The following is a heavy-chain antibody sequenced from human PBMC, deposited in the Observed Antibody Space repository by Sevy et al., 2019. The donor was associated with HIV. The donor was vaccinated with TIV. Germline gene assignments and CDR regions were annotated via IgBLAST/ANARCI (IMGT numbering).Heavy chain of an antibody. J-gene: IGHJ5*02. CDR3: ARDKEQLPNLPARWFGP. D-gene: IGHD6-13*01. Sequence: ASVKVACKAFGYVFASYGISWVRQAPGQGLEWMGCISPFSGDTKYVQKFQGRVTMTTDTSTATAYMEVRSLRSDDTAVYYCARDKEQLPNLPARWFGPWGQGTLVTVSS. CDR2: ISPFSGDT. CDR1: GYVFASYG. V-gene: IGHV1-18*01.